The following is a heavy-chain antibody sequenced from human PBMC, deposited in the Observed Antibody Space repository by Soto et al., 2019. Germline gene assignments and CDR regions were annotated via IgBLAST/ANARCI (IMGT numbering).Heavy chain of an antibody. CDR3: ARSSGDDFFYYGMDV. D-gene: IGHD4-17*01. V-gene: IGHV4-4*07. J-gene: IGHJ6*02. CDR1: GASITSHY. CDR2: VYARGAT. Sequence: QVELQESGPGLVKPSETLSLTCSVSGASITSHYWNWIRQSARERLHWIGRVYARGATNYNPSLKSRVTISGDTSKNQFTMKLTSVTAADTAVYYCARSSGDDFFYYGMDVWGHGTTVTVSS.